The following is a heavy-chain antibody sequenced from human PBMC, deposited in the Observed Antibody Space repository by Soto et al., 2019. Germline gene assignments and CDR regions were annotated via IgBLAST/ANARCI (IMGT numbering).Heavy chain of an antibody. CDR3: ARRSPLVTWFDY. V-gene: IGHV4-31*03. J-gene: IGHJ4*02. CDR1: GGSISSGGYY. D-gene: IGHD3-9*01. Sequence: QVQLQESGPGLVKPSQTLSLTCTVSGGSISSGGYYWSWIRQHPGKGLEWIGYIYYSGSTYYNPSLKSRXSIXVXXSKNQFSLKLSSVTAADTAVYYCARRSPLVTWFDYWGQGTLVTVSS. CDR2: IYYSGST.